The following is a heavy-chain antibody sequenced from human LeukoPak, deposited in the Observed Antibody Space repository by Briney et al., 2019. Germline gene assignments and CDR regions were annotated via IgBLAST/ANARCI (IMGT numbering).Heavy chain of an antibody. J-gene: IGHJ5*02. Sequence: GGSLRLSCAASGFTFSSYEMNWVRQAPGKGLEWVSYISSSGSTIYYADSVKGRFTISRDNAKNTLYLQMNTRRAEDRAVYYWASQTGIAAAGTGVTWGQGTLVTVSS. CDR1: GFTFSSYE. V-gene: IGHV3-48*03. CDR3: ASQTGIAAAGTGVT. CDR2: ISSSGSTI. D-gene: IGHD6-13*01.